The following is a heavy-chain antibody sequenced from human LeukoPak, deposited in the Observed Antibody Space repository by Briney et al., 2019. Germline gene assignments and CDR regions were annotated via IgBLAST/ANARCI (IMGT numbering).Heavy chain of an antibody. CDR1: GFTFSNYA. CDR3: AKDRRGDWNYVGAFDI. CDR2: ISESSGST. J-gene: IGHJ3*02. V-gene: IGHV3-23*01. D-gene: IGHD1-7*01. Sequence: QPGGSLRLSCAASGFTFSNYAMNWVRQAPGKGLEWVSIISESSGSTYYADSVKGRFTISRDNSKNTLYLQMNSLRVEDTAVYYCAKDRRGDWNYVGAFDIWGQGTMVTVSS.